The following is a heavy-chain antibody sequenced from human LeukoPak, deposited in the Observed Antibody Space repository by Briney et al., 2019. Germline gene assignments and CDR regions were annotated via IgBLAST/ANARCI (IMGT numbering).Heavy chain of an antibody. CDR1: GGSISSYY. CDR2: IYYSGST. D-gene: IGHD2-2*01. J-gene: IGHJ3*02. V-gene: IGHV4-59*08. CDR3: ARRRSFIVVVPAAIQPIDAFDI. Sequence: SETLSLTCTVSGGSISSYYWSWIRQPPGKGLEWIGYIYYSGSTNYNPSLKSRVTISVDTSKNQFSLKLSSVTAADTAVYYCARRRSFIVVVPAAIQPIDAFDIWGQGTMVTVSS.